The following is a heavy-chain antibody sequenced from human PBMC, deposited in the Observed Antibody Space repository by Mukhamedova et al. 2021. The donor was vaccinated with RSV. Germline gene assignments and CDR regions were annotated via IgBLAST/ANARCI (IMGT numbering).Heavy chain of an antibody. CDR3: SGEMATLNRAVEI. D-gene: IGHD5-24*01. V-gene: IGHV3-73*01. Sequence: VYGDSVRGRFTISRDDSKNTAYLQMNSLKTEDTAVYYCSGEMATLNRAVEIWGQGTMVTVSS. J-gene: IGHJ3*02.